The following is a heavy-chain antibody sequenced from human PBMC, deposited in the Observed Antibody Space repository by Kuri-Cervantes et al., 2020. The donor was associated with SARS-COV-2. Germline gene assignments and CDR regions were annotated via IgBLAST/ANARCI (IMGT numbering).Heavy chain of an antibody. CDR2: ISGSGGST. J-gene: IGHJ6*03. Sequence: GGSLRLSCTASGFIFSDYYMTWIRQAPGKGLEWVSAISGSGGSTYYADSVKGRFTISRDNSKNTLYLQMNSLRAEDTAVYYCAKFSGPMVRGVTFLGQFYYYYMDVWGKGTTVTVSS. CDR1: GFIFSDYY. V-gene: IGHV3-23*01. D-gene: IGHD3-10*01. CDR3: AKFSGPMVRGVTFLGQFYYYYMDV.